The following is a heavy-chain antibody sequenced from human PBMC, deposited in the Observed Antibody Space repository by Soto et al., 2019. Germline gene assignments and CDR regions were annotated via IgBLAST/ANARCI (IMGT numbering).Heavy chain of an antibody. CDR1: GFTFSNYG. D-gene: IGHD6-19*01. V-gene: IGHV3-23*01. CDR3: TKGGGGSGYYDPSHL. Sequence: EVQLLESGGGLVQPGGSLRLSCAASGFTFSNYGMSWVRQAPGKGPEWVSILSTGGEVTHYADSVKGRFAISRDNSRNTLYLQMTSLSAEDTAVYYCTKGGGGSGYYDPSHLWGQGTLVTVSS. CDR2: LSTGGEVT. J-gene: IGHJ3*01.